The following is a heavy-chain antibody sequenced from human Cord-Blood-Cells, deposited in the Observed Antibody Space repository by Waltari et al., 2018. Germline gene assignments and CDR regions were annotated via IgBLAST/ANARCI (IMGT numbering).Heavy chain of an antibody. J-gene: IGHJ4*02. CDR3: ATASGIAAAGVAFDD. Sequence: EVQLVQSGAEVKKPGESLKISCKGSGYSFTSYWIGWVRQMPGKGLEWMGIIYPGDSETRYSPSFQGQVTISADKSISTAYRQWSSLEASDTAMYYCATASGIAAAGVAFDDWGQGTLVTVSS. D-gene: IGHD6-13*01. V-gene: IGHV5-51*01. CDR2: IYPGDSET. CDR1: GYSFTSYW.